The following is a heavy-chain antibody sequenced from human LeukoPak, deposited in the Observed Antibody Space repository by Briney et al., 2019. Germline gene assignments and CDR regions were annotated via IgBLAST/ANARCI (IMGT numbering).Heavy chain of an antibody. CDR2: MNPNSGNT. J-gene: IGHJ6*02. V-gene: IGHV1-8*01. Sequence: ASVKVSCKASGYTFTSYDINWVRRATGQGLEWMGWMNPNSGNTGYAQKFQGRVTMTRNTSISTAYMELSSLRSEDTAVYYCARGLVGLYGMDVWGQGTTVTVSS. D-gene: IGHD3-16*01. CDR3: ARGLVGLYGMDV. CDR1: GYTFTSYD.